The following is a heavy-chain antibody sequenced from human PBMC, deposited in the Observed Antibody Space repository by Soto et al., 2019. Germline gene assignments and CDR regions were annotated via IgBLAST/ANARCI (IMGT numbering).Heavy chain of an antibody. J-gene: IGHJ6*02. Sequence: SQTLSLTCVISGDSVASNSAAWNWIRQSPSRGLEWLGRTYYRSKWYYGYAVSVKSRITINPDTSKNQFSLQLNSVTPEDTAVYYCARIHRSSSSDMDVWGQGTTVTVSS. CDR2: TYYRSKWYY. V-gene: IGHV6-1*01. D-gene: IGHD6-6*01. CDR1: GDSVASNSAA. CDR3: ARIHRSSSSDMDV.